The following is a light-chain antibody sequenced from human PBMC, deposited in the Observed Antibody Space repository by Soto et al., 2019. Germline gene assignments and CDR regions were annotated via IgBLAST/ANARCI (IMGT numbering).Light chain of an antibody. CDR1: QSVSSSY. CDR3: QQYGDSPPLT. J-gene: IGKJ4*01. Sequence: EIVLTQSPGTLSLSPGERATLSCRASQSVSSSYLAWYQQKPGQAPRLLIYDASRRTTGIPDRFSGSGSGTDFTLTISRLEPEDFAVYFCQQYGDSPPLTFGGGTKVEI. V-gene: IGKV3-20*01. CDR2: DAS.